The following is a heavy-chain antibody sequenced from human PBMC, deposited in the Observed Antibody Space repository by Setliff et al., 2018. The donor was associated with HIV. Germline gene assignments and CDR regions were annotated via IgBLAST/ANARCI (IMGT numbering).Heavy chain of an antibody. J-gene: IGHJ5*01. Sequence: ASVKVSCKASGYTFTSYYIHWVRQAPGQGLEWMGRINPSGGSTSYAQKFQGRVTMTRDTSTSTVYMELSSLRSEDTAMYYCASRGVPQQIDLDSWGHGTLVTVSS. CDR2: INPSGGST. CDR1: GYTFTSYY. V-gene: IGHV1-46*01. CDR3: ASRGVPQQIDLDS. D-gene: IGHD3-10*01.